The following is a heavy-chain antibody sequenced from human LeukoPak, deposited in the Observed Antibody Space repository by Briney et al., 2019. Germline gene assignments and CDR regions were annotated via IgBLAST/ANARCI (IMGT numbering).Heavy chain of an antibody. CDR3: ARGGAAAGLFDY. D-gene: IGHD6-13*01. Sequence: GGSLRLSCAASGFTFNSYWMNWVRQAPGKGLEWVANVKQDGSEKYYVDSVKGRFTISRDNAKNSLYLQMNSLRAEDTAVYYCARGGAAAGLFDYWAREPWSPSPQ. CDR2: VKQDGSEK. J-gene: IGHJ4*02. CDR1: GFTFNSYW. V-gene: IGHV3-7*03.